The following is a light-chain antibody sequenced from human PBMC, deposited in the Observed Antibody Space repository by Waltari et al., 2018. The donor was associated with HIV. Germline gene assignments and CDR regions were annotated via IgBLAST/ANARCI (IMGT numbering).Light chain of an antibody. J-gene: IGLJ3*02. CDR3: SSYTGSSTWV. CDR2: DVS. Sequence: QSALTQPASVSGSPGQSITISCTGTSSDVGGYNYVSWYQQHPAKAPKLMIYDVSRRPSGVSNRFSGSKSGNTASLTISGLQAEDEADYYCSSYTGSSTWVFGGGTKVTVL. CDR1: SSDVGGYNY. V-gene: IGLV2-14*03.